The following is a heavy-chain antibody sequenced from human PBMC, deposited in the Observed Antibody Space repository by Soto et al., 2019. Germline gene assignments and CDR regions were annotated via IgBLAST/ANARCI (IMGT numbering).Heavy chain of an antibody. CDR3: AKGFVSGQLPNHYYYGVDV. J-gene: IGHJ6*02. CDR2: INPNDGTT. V-gene: IGHV1-46*01. D-gene: IGHD6-6*01. Sequence: QEQLVQSGAEVKKPGASVKVSCKASGYSFTSSYMHSLRQAPGQGPEWMGMINPNDGTTTNAQRFQGSVTMTTDTSTTSVYMELSSLRSEDTAVYYCAKGFVSGQLPNHYYYGVDVWGQGTTVTVSS. CDR1: GYSFTSSY.